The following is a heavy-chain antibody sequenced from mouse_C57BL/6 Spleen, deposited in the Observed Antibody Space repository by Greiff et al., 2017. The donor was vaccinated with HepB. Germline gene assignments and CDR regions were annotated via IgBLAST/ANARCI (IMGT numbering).Heavy chain of an antibody. V-gene: IGHV1-80*01. J-gene: IGHJ1*03. D-gene: IGHD1-1*01. CDR1: GYAFSSYW. CDR3: ARSGDYYGSSPDWYFDV. CDR2: IYPGDGDT. Sequence: QVQLQQSGAELVKPGASVKISCKASGYAFSSYWMNWVKQRPGKGLEWIGQIYPGDGDTNYNGKFKGKATLTADKSSSTAYMQLSSLTSEDSAVYFCARSGDYYGSSPDWYFDVWGTGTTVTVSS.